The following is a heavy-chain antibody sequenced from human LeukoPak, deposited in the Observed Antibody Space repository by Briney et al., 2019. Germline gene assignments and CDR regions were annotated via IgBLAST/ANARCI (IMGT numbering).Heavy chain of an antibody. CDR1: GFTFDDYA. D-gene: IGHD3-22*01. J-gene: IGHJ3*02. Sequence: GGSLRLSCAASGFTFDDYAMHWVRQAPGKGLEWVSGISWNSGSTGYADSVKGRFTISRDNAKNSLYLQMNSLRAEDTALYYCAKDIPYDSSGYQLGFLMYAFDIWGQGTMVTVSS. CDR2: ISWNSGST. V-gene: IGHV3-9*01. CDR3: AKDIPYDSSGYQLGFLMYAFDI.